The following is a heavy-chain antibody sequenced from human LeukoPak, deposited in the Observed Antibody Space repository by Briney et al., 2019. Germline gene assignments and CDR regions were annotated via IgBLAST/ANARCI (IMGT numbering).Heavy chain of an antibody. Sequence: PGGSLRLSCAASGFTFSDYYMSWIRQAPGKGLEWDSYISSSSSYTNYADSVKGRFTISRDNAKNSLYLQMNSLRAEDTAVYYCARRGGIHLEYFDYWGQGTLVTVSS. CDR3: ARRGGIHLEYFDY. CDR1: GFTFSDYY. CDR2: ISSSSSYT. V-gene: IGHV3-11*06. J-gene: IGHJ4*02. D-gene: IGHD3-3*01.